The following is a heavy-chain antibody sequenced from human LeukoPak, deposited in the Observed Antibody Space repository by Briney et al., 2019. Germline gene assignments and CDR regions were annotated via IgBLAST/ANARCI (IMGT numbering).Heavy chain of an antibody. Sequence: ASVTVSCTFSGYTLTELSMHWVRQAPGKGLEWMGGFDPEDGETIYAQKFQGRVTMTEDTSTDTAYMELSSLRSEDTAVYYCARADSGILTGYRPTRGAFDIWGQGTMVTVSS. D-gene: IGHD3-9*01. CDR2: FDPEDGET. V-gene: IGHV1-24*01. CDR1: GYTLTELS. J-gene: IGHJ3*02. CDR3: ARADSGILTGYRPTRGAFDI.